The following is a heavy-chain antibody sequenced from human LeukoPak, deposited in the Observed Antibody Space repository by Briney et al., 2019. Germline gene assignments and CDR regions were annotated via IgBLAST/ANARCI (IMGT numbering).Heavy chain of an antibody. CDR1: GYTFTGYY. CDR2: INPNSGGT. CDR3: ARLPYSSSSTGY. J-gene: IGHJ4*02. V-gene: IGHV1-2*02. Sequence: ASVKVSCKASGYTFTGYYMHWVRQAPGQGLEWMGWINPNSGGTNYAQKFQGRVTMTRGTSINTAYMELSRLRSDDTAVYYCARLPYSSSSTGYWGQGTLVTVSS. D-gene: IGHD6-6*01.